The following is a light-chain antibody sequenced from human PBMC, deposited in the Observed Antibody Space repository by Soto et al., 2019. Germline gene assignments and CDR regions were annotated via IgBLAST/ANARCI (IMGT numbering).Light chain of an antibody. CDR3: LQYNNWPT. CDR2: GAS. V-gene: IGKV3D-15*01. J-gene: IGKJ1*01. CDR1: QSVSNN. Sequence: DIVLTQSPGTLSLSPGDRATLSCLASQSVSNNYLAWYQQKPGQAPRLLIYGASNRATGIPDRFSGSGSGTEFTLTISSLQSEDFAVYYCLQYNNWPTFGQGTKVDIK.